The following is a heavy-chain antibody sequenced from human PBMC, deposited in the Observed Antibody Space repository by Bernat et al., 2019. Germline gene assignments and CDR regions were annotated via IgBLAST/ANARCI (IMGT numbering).Heavy chain of an antibody. CDR2: IGPNGGDI. D-gene: IGHD6-13*01. CDR1: GFTFNNYA. CDR3: AKYGSSSPVRYFDL. Sequence: VQLLESGGGLVQPGGSLRVSCAASGFTFNNYAMTWVRQAPGKGLDWVSVIGPNGGDIEYADAVKGRFSISRDNSKNTLYLQMNSLRVEDTAVYYCAKYGSSSPVRYFDLWGRGTLVTVSS. V-gene: IGHV3-23*01. J-gene: IGHJ2*01.